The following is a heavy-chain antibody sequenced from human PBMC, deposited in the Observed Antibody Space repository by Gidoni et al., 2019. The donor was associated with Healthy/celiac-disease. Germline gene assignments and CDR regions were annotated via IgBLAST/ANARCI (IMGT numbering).Heavy chain of an antibody. V-gene: IGHV5-10-1*03. CDR1: GYSFTSYW. Sequence: EVQLVQSGAEVKKPGESLRISCKGSGYSFTSYWISWVRQMPGKGLEWTGRIDPSVSFPTSSPPFQGHVPTSADKSIRTAYLHWTGLKASNTALYYCANLGPSTNFDSWGQGTLVPVSS. J-gene: IGHJ4*02. D-gene: IGHD1-26*01. CDR3: ANLGPSTNFDS. CDR2: IDPSVSFP.